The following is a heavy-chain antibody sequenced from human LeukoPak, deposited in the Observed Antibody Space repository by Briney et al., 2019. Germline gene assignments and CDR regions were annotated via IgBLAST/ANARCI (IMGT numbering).Heavy chain of an antibody. V-gene: IGHV5-51*01. CDR2: INPGDSDT. CDR1: GYRFTSSW. CDR3: ARQPGAGWFDT. Sequence: PGESLKISCQASGYRFTSSWIGWARQMPGKGLECMAIINPGDSDTRYSRSVQGQVTISADKSISTVYLQWGSLKASDTAMYYCARQPGAGWFDTWGQGTLVTVSS. D-gene: IGHD3-10*01. J-gene: IGHJ5*02.